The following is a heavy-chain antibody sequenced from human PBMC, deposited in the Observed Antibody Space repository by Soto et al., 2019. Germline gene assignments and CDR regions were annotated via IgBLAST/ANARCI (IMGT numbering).Heavy chain of an antibody. V-gene: IGHV3-15*01. CDR1: GLTLSNAW. CDR3: TTIDQMLSYYYYYMDV. Sequence: GGSLRLSCAASGLTLSNAWMSWVRQVPGKGLEWVGRIKSKIDGGTTDYAAPVKGRFTISREDSKNTLYLQMNSLKTEDTAVYYCTTIDQMLSYYYYYMDVWGRGTTVTVSS. CDR2: IKSKIDGGTT. J-gene: IGHJ6*03. D-gene: IGHD2-2*01.